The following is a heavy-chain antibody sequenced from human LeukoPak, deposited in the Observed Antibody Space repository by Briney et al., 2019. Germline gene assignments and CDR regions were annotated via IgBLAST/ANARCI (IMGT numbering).Heavy chain of an antibody. J-gene: IGHJ5*02. V-gene: IGHV1-2*02. CDR2: INPNSGGT. D-gene: IGHD2-15*01. CDR3: ARDPGYCSGGSCAPFDP. CDR1: GYTFTGYY. Sequence: ASVKVSCKASGYTFTGYYMHWVRQAPGQGLEWMGWINPNSGGTNYAQKFQGRVTMTRDTSISTAYMELSRLRSDDTAVYYCARDPGYCSGGSCAPFDPWGQGTLVTVSS.